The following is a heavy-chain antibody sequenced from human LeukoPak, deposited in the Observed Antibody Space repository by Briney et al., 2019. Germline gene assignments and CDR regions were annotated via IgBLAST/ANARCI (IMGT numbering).Heavy chain of an antibody. Sequence: GGSLRLSCAASGFIVSSKYMSWVRQAPGKGLEWVANIKQDGSEKYYVDSVKGRFTISRDNAKNSLYLQMNSLRAEDTAVYYCAKAEGQWLVPSYFDYWGQGTLVTVSS. CDR3: AKAEGQWLVPSYFDY. CDR2: IKQDGSEK. D-gene: IGHD6-19*01. J-gene: IGHJ4*02. CDR1: GFIVSSKY. V-gene: IGHV3-7*01.